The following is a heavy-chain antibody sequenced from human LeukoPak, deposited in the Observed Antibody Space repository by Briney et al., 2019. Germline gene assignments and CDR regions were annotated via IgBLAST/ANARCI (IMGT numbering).Heavy chain of an antibody. D-gene: IGHD3-9*01. CDR3: AVRHYDILTGYFGGVDY. CDR2: IYPGDSDT. V-gene: IGHV5-51*01. J-gene: IGHJ4*02. Sequence: GESLKISCKGSGYSFTTYWIGWVRQMPGKGLEWMGIIYPGDSDTRYSPSFQGQVTVSADKSISTAYLQWGSLKASDTAMYYCAVRHYDILTGYFGGVDYWGQRTLVTVSS. CDR1: GYSFTTYW.